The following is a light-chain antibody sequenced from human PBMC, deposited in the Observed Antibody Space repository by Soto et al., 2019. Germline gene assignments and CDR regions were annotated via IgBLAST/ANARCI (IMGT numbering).Light chain of an antibody. CDR2: EVN. J-gene: IGLJ3*02. CDR3: TSYTSRITWV. Sequence: QSAPTQPASVSGSPGQSITISCTGSSSDVGGYNYVSWFQQHPGKAPKLLIYEVNNRPSGISNRFSGSKSGHTASLTISGLQAEDEADYYCTSYTSRITWVFGGGNKLTVL. V-gene: IGLV2-14*01. CDR1: SSDVGGYNY.